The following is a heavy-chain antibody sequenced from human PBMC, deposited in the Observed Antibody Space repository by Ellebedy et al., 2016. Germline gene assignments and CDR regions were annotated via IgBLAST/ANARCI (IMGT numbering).Heavy chain of an antibody. V-gene: IGHV4-39*01. CDR3: ARQKEAAMNWFDP. CDR2: ISYTGNT. J-gene: IGHJ5*02. Sequence: GSLRLSXTVSDDSFSSYSFYWGWIRQPPGKGLEWIGSISYTGNTYYNPSLESRVTISVDTSNSHFSLRLNSVTAADTAVYYCARQKEAAMNWFDPWGQGTLVTVSS. D-gene: IGHD2-2*01. CDR1: DDSFSSYSFY.